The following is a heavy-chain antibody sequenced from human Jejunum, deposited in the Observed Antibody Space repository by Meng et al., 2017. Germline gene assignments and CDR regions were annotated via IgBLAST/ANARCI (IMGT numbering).Heavy chain of an antibody. CDR2: MTALFGVT. J-gene: IGHJ1*01. CDR3: AKHPSPSIAGSGTSEYFHL. V-gene: IGHV3-23*01. D-gene: IGHD6-13*01. CDR1: GFSFNSFA. Sequence: GGSLRLSCAASGFSFNSFAVSWVRQAPGKGLEWVSIMTALFGVTYYADSVKGRFIASTDNYKNTLYLHMNGLRAEDTAVYYCAKHPSPSIAGSGTSEYFHLWGHGTLVTVAS.